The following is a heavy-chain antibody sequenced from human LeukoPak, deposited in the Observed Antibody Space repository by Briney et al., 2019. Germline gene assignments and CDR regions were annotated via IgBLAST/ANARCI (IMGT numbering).Heavy chain of an antibody. CDR3: ATDYYYDDSGYYY. CDR1: GFGFSSYW. D-gene: IGHD3-22*01. Sequence: PGGSLRLSCAASGFGFSSYWMSWVRQAPGKGLEWVANIKGDGSEKSYVDSVKGRFTISRDNAKTSLYLQMNSLRAEDTAVYYCATDYYYDDSGYYYWGQGTLVTVSS. J-gene: IGHJ4*02. CDR2: IKGDGSEK. V-gene: IGHV3-7*01.